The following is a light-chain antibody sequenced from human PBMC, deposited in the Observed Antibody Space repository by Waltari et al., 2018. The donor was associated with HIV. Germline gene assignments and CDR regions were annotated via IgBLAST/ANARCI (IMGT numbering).Light chain of an antibody. CDR2: GIS. V-gene: IGKV3-15*01. CDR1: QRVNSSY. CDR3: HQYGSSPFT. J-gene: IGKJ4*01. Sequence: EIVMTQSPATLSVSPGERATLSCRASQRVNSSYLGWYQQKPGQAPRLVIYGISTRATVTPARFSGSGSGTEFTLTISSLQSEDFAVYYCHQYGSSPFTFGGGTKVEIK.